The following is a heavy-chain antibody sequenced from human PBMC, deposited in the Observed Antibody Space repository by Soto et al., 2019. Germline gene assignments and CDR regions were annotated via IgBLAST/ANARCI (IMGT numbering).Heavy chain of an antibody. J-gene: IGHJ4*02. Sequence: QVQLVQSGAEVKKPGSSVKVSCKASGGTFDTYGFNWARQAPGQGLEWMGTIIPIFGTADYAQKFEGRVSITADKSTSTAYMELRSLTSEDTAMYYCARGGIHYYDSSGHAFDYWGQGTLITVSS. D-gene: IGHD3-22*01. CDR1: GGTFDTYG. CDR3: ARGGIHYYDSSGHAFDY. CDR2: IIPIFGTA. V-gene: IGHV1-69*06.